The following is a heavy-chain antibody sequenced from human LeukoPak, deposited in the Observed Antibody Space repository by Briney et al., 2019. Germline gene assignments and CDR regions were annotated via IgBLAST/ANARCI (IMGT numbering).Heavy chain of an antibody. CDR3: ARGSGSYVY. CDR2: IKQGGSDK. J-gene: IGHJ4*02. V-gene: IGHV3-7*01. D-gene: IGHD3-10*01. CDR1: GFTFSDYW. Sequence: GGSLRLSCAASGFTFSDYWMNWVRQAPGKGLEWVANIKQGGSDKYYVDSVKGRFTISRDNAKNSLYLQMNSLRAEDTAVYYCARGSGSYVYWGQGTLVTVSS.